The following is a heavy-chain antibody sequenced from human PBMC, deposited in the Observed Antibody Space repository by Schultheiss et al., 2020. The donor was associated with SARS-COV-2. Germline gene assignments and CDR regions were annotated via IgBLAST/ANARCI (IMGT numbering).Heavy chain of an antibody. V-gene: IGHV3-23*01. J-gene: IGHJ4*02. CDR1: GFTFSSYS. Sequence: GGSLRLSCAASGFTFSSYSMNWVRQAPGKGLEWVSAISGSGGSTYYADSVKGRFTISRDNSKNTLYLQMNSLRAEDTGVYYCTRAVPSDYWGQGTLVTVSS. CDR3: TRAVPSDY. D-gene: IGHD3-10*01. CDR2: ISGSGGST.